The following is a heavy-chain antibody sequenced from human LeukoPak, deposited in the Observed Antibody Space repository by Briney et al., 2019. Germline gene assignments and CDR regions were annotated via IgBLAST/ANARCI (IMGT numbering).Heavy chain of an antibody. CDR2: INHSGST. CDR3: ARGELVVAAGAEYDP. D-gene: IGHD2-15*01. J-gene: IGHJ5*02. Sequence: SETLSLTCAVYGGSFSGYYWSWIRQPPGKGLEWIGEINHSGSTNYNPSLKSRVTISVDTSKNQFSLKLSSVTAADTAVYYCARGELVVAAGAEYDPWGQGTLVTVSS. V-gene: IGHV4-34*01. CDR1: GGSFSGYY.